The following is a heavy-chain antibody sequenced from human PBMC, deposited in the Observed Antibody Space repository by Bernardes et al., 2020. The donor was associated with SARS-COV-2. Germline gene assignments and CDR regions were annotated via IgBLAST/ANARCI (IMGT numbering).Heavy chain of an antibody. D-gene: IGHD3-10*01. J-gene: IGHJ6*04. CDR3: AKDPMVRLLWFGDTPEKDV. V-gene: IGHV3-21*01. Sequence: RGSLRLSCVASGFTFNTYCMGWVRQPPGKGLEWVGSITSSITNMHYSESTKGRFTICRDNAKNSLYLQMTSLRADDTAVYYCAKDPMVRLLWFGDTPEKDVWGKGPTVTVSS. CDR2: ITSSITNM. CDR1: GFTFNTYC.